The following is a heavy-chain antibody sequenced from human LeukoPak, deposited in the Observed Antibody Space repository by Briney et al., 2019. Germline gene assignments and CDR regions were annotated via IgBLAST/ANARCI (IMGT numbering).Heavy chain of an antibody. CDR3: ARPSKRDCSSTSCYNY. V-gene: IGHV1-2*02. CDR1: GYTFTGYY. J-gene: IGHJ4*02. D-gene: IGHD2-2*02. CDR2: INPNSGGT. Sequence: ASVNVSCKASGYTFTGYYMHWVRQAPGQGLEWMGWINPNSGGTNYAQKFQGRVTMTRDTSISTAYMELSRLRSDDTAVYYCARPSKRDCSSTSCYNYWGQGTLVTVSS.